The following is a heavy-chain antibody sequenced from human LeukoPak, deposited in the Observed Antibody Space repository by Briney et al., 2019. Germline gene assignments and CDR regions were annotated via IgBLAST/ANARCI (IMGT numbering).Heavy chain of an antibody. CDR2: IYYSGST. D-gene: IGHD5-18*01. Sequence: SQTLSLTCTVSGGSISSGSYYWSWIRQPARKGLEWIGYIYYSGSTYYNPSLKSRVTISVDTSKNQFSLKLSSVTAADTAVYYCARDPPNTSLGFYFDYWGQGTLVTVSS. CDR3: ARDPPNTSLGFYFDY. V-gene: IGHV4-31*03. CDR1: GGSISSGSYY. J-gene: IGHJ4*02.